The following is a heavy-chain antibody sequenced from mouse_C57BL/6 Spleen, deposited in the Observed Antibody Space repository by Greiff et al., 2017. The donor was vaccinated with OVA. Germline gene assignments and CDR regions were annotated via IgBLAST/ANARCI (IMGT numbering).Heavy chain of an antibody. CDR1: GYTFTSYW. J-gene: IGHJ2*01. CDR3: ARAGRRHYFDY. D-gene: IGHD1-2*01. CDR2: IHPNSGST. Sequence: VQLQQPGAELVKPGASVKLSCKASGYTFTSYWMHWVKQRPGQGLEWIGMIHPNSGSTNYNEKFKSKATLTVDKSSSTAYMQLSSLTSEDSAVYYCARAGRRHYFDYWGQGTTLTVSS. V-gene: IGHV1-64*01.